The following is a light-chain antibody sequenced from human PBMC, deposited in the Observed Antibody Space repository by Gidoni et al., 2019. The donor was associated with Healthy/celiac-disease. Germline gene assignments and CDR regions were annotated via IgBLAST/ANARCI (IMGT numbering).Light chain of an antibody. CDR1: QGISNY. J-gene: IGKJ4*01. CDR3: QGGLT. CDR2: AAS. V-gene: IGKV1-27*01. Sequence: DIQRTQSPSSLSASVGDRVTITCRAIQGISNYLAWYQQKPGKVPKLLIYAASTLQSGVPSQFSGSGSGTDFTLTISSLQPEDVATYYCQGGLTFGGGTKVEIK.